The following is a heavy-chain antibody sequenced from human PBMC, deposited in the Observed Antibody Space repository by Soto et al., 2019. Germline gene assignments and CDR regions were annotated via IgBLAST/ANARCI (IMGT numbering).Heavy chain of an antibody. V-gene: IGHV4-61*03. J-gene: IGHJ6*02. CDR1: GGSVSSGSYY. D-gene: IGHD6-19*01. CDR2: LYYSGST. CDR3: ARGIDGWSPCRSSSGMDV. Sequence: QVQLQESGPGLVKPSETLSLTCTVSGGSVSSGSYYWSWIRQPPGKGLEWIGYLYYSGSTNYNPSPTSPVPISAATSTTHSSLKLRSVPPADTAVYSCARGIDGWSPCRSSSGMDVWGQGTTVTVSS.